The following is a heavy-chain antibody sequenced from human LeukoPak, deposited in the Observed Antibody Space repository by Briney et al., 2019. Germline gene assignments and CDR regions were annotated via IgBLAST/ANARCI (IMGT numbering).Heavy chain of an antibody. CDR2: FFYGGST. J-gene: IGHJ4*02. Sequence: SETLSLTCTVSGGSISSRDYYWGWIRQPPGKGLEWIGSFFYGGSTYYNPSLKSRVTISGDTSKSQFSLKLTSVTAADTAVYYCAALGLLSRKPYWGQGTLVTVSS. D-gene: IGHD2-2*01. V-gene: IGHV4-39*07. CDR1: GGSISSRDYY. CDR3: AALGLLSRKPY.